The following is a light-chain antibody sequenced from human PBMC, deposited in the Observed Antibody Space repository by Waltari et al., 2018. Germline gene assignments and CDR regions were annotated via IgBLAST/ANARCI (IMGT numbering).Light chain of an antibody. CDR2: DVN. CDR3: SSYTTGSTRYV. Sequence: QSALTQPASVSGSPGQSITISCTGTSSDIGAYNFVSWSQKHPGKAPKVMIYDVNNRPSGVSSRFSGSKSGNTASRTISGLQAEDEADYYCSSYTTGSTRYVFGSGTKVTVL. J-gene: IGLJ1*01. V-gene: IGLV2-14*03. CDR1: SSDIGAYNF.